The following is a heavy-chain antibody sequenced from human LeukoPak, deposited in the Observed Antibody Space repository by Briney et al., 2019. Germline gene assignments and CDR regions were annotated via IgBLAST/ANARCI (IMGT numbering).Heavy chain of an antibody. CDR3: ARALTGTTSGRIRPGHYMDV. Sequence: GGSLRLSCAASGFTFSNAWMSWVRQAPGKGLEWVGRIKSKTDGGTTDYAAPVKGRFTISRDDSKNTLYLQMNSLRAEDTAVYYCARALTGTTSGRIRPGHYMDVWGKGTTVTVSS. D-gene: IGHD1-7*01. V-gene: IGHV3-15*01. CDR2: IKSKTDGGTT. J-gene: IGHJ6*03. CDR1: GFTFSNAW.